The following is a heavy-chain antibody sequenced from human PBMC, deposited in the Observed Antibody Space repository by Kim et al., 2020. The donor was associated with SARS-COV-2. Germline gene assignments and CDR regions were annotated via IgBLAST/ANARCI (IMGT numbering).Heavy chain of an antibody. CDR1: GFTFSNYL. CDR2: IKGGGGNT. CDR3: AKSQASYFNDALDV. V-gene: IGHV3-23*01. J-gene: IGHJ3*01. Sequence: GGSLRLSCSASGFTFSNYLLNWVRQAPGKGLEWVSAIKGGGGNTFYADSVKGRFTISRDNPNNTLYLQMNSLRAEDTAIYYCAKSQASYFNDALDVWGRGTMVTVSS. D-gene: IGHD3-10*01.